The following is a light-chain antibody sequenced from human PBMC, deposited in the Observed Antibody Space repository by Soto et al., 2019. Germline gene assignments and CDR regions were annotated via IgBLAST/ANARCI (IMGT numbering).Light chain of an antibody. CDR3: CSYAGSYTLV. CDR1: SSDVGGDNF. CDR2: DVS. J-gene: IGLJ2*01. V-gene: IGLV2-11*01. Sequence: QSALTQPRSVSGSPGQSVAISCTGPSSDVGGDNFVSWYQQHPGKAPKLMIYDVSKRPSGVPDRFSGSKSGNTASLTISGLQAEDEADDYCCSYAGSYTLVFGGGTKLTVL.